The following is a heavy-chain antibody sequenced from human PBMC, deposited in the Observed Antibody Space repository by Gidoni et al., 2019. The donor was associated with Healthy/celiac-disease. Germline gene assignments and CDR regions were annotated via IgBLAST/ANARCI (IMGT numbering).Heavy chain of an antibody. D-gene: IGHD3-3*01. J-gene: IGHJ4*02. V-gene: IGHV3-21*01. CDR2: ISSSSSYI. CDR3: ARDLHNYDFWSGYSAFDY. Sequence: EVQLVESGGGLVKPGGSLRLSCAASGFPFRSSSMNWVRQAPGKGLEWVSSISSSSSYIYYADSVKGRFTISRDNAKNSLYLQMNSLRAEDTAVYYCARDLHNYDFWSGYSAFDYWGQGTLVTVSS. CDR1: GFPFRSSS.